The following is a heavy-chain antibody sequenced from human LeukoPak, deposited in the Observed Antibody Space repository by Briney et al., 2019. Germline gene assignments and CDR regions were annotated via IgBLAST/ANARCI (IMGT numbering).Heavy chain of an antibody. V-gene: IGHV3-7*01. CDR1: GFTFSSYW. CDR2: IKQDGSEK. Sequence: QPGGSLRLSCAAPGFTFSSYWMSWVRQAPGKGLEWVANIKQDGSEKYYVDSVKGRFTISRDNAKNSLYLQMNSLRAEDTAVYYCARDEVASDWGQGTLVTVSS. J-gene: IGHJ4*02. CDR3: ARDEVASD. D-gene: IGHD5-12*01.